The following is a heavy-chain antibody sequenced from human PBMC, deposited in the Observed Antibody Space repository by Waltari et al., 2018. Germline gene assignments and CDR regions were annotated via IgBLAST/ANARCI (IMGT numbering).Heavy chain of an antibody. V-gene: IGHV4-4*02. J-gene: IGHJ4*02. CDR2: IQRSGRT. CDR3: ARDRGRGIYLDS. Sequence: QMQMQESGPRLVNPSGTLSVTCTVSGESMSSADWWSWVRQSPEKGLEWIGQIQRSGRTHYNPSFESRVSISIDPSSNQFSLKMTSTTAADTAVYYCARDRGRGIYLDSWGRGTLVTVSA. D-gene: IGHD2-15*01. CDR1: GESMSSADW.